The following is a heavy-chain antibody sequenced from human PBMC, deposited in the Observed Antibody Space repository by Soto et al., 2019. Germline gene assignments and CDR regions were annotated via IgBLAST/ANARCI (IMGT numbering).Heavy chain of an antibody. J-gene: IGHJ5*02. V-gene: IGHV1-2*02. CDR1: GYTFTGYY. Sequence: VASVKVSCKASGYTFTGYYMHWVRQAPGQGLEWMGWINPNSGGTNYAQKFQGRVTMTRDTSISTAYMELSRLRSDDTAVYYCARGKGIAPGLGFDPWGQGTLVTVSS. CDR3: ARGKGIAPGLGFDP. D-gene: IGHD6-13*01. CDR2: INPNSGGT.